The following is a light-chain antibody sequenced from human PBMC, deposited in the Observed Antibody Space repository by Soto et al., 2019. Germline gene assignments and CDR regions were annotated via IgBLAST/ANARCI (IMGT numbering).Light chain of an antibody. V-gene: IGLV1-47*01. J-gene: IGLJ3*02. CDR2: RNN. CDR1: SSNIGNNN. CDR3: VAWDDILRRV. Sequence: QSVLTQPPSASGTPGQRVTISCSGRSSNIGNNNVYWYQQFPGRTPKLLIYRNNQRPSGVPDRFSGSKSGTSASLVISGLRSEDEADYYCVAWDDILRRVFGGGTKVTVL.